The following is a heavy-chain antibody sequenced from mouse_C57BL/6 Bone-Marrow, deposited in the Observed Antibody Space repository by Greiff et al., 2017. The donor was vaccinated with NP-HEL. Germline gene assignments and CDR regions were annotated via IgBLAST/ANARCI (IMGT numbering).Heavy chain of an antibody. CDR2: IYPGDGDT. Sequence: LVESGAELVKPGASVKISCKASGYAFSSYWMNWVKQRPGKGLEWIGQIYPGDGDTNYNGKFKGKATLTADKSSSTAYMQLSSLTAEDSAVYFCASPNYYGRSSRYFDVWGTGTTVTVSS. CDR1: GYAFSSYW. V-gene: IGHV1-80*01. J-gene: IGHJ1*03. D-gene: IGHD1-1*01. CDR3: ASPNYYGRSSRYFDV.